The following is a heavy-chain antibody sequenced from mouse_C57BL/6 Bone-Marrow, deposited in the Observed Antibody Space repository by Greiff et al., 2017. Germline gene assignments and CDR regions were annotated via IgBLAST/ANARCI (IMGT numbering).Heavy chain of an antibody. CDR1: GYTFTSYW. J-gene: IGHJ4*01. CDR2: IDPSDSYT. Sequence: VKLQQPGAELVRPGTSVKLSCKASGYTFTSYWMHWVKQRPGQGLEWIGVIDPSDSYTNYNQKFKGKATLTVDKSSSTAYMQLSSLTSEDSAVYYCSAMDYWGQGTSVTVSS. CDR3: SAMDY. V-gene: IGHV1-59*01.